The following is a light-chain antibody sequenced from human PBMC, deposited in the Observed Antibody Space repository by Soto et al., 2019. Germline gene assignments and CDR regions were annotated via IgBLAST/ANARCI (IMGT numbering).Light chain of an antibody. CDR2: DAP. Sequence: EIVMTQSPATLSLSPGERATLSSRASQSVGTNLALYQQKPGQAPRLLICDAPPRATALPARFSGRVSGAEFTLTISSLQSEDFAVYYCPHYNNWPLTFGAGTKVEIK. V-gene: IGKV3-15*01. J-gene: IGKJ4*01. CDR1: QSVGTN. CDR3: PHYNNWPLT.